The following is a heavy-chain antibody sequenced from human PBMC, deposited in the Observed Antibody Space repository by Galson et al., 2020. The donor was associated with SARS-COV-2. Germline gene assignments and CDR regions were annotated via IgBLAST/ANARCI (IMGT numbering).Heavy chain of an antibody. CDR1: GFTFSSYD. J-gene: IGHJ6*03. Sequence: GESLKISCAASGFTFSSYDMHWVRQATGKGLEWVSAIGTAGDTYYPGSVKGRFTISRENAKNSLYLQMNSLRAGDTAVYYCARAYSSGWSYYYYYMDVWGKGTTVTVSS. D-gene: IGHD6-19*01. CDR2: IGTAGDT. V-gene: IGHV3-13*01. CDR3: ARAYSSGWSYYYYYMDV.